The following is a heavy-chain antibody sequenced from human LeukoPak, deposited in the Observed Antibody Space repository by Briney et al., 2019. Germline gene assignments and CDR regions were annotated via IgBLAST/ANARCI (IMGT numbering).Heavy chain of an antibody. D-gene: IGHD1-1*01. J-gene: IGHJ4*02. Sequence: ASVKVSCKASGYTFTSYGISWVRQAPGQGLEWMGWITTNNGNTNYAQKLQGRVTMTTDTSTSTAYMELRSLRSDDTAVYYCARYTTGTSLVSDYWGQGTLVTVSS. V-gene: IGHV1-18*01. CDR3: ARYTTGTSLVSDY. CDR2: ITTNNGNT. CDR1: GYTFTSYG.